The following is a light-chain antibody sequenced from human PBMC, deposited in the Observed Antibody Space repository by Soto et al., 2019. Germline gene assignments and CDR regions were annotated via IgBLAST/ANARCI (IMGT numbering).Light chain of an antibody. CDR1: SSDVGGYNY. CDR2: DVT. CDR3: SSYTSSSTLV. V-gene: IGLV2-14*01. Sequence: SVLAQPASVSGSPGQSITISCTATSSDVGGYNYVSWFQQYPGKAPQLMISDVTNRPSGVSNRFSGSKSGNTASLTISGLQAEDEADYYCSSYTSSSTLVFGGGTKVTVL. J-gene: IGLJ3*02.